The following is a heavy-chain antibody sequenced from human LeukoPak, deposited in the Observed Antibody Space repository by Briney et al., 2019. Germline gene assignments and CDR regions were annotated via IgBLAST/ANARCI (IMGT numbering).Heavy chain of an antibody. CDR3: ATVGGYDFWSGYYTDYYYGMDV. CDR2: MSPNSGDT. V-gene: IGHV1-8*01. Sequence: ASVKVSCKASGYTFTSYDFNWVRQATGQRPEWMGWMSPNSGDTGYAQKFQDRVTMTRNTSISTAYMELSSLRSDDTAVYYCATVGGYDFWSGYYTDYYYGMDVWGQGTTVTVSS. CDR1: GYTFTSYD. D-gene: IGHD3-3*01. J-gene: IGHJ6*02.